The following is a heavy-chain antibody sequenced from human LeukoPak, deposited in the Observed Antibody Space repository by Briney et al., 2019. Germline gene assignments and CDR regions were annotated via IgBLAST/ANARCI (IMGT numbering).Heavy chain of an antibody. CDR1: GGSISGYY. CDR2: IYYSGST. Sequence: SETLSLTCTVSGGSISGYYWSWIRQPPGKGLEWIGYIYYSGSTNYNPSLKSRVTISVDTSKNQFSLKLSSVTAADTAVYYCARKRITMIVDIWGQGTMVTVSS. D-gene: IGHD3-22*01. V-gene: IGHV4-59*01. J-gene: IGHJ3*02. CDR3: ARKRITMIVDI.